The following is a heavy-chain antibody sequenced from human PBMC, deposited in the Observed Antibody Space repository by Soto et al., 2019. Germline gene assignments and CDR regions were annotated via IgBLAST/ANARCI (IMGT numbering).Heavy chain of an antibody. Sequence: PSETLSLTCAVYGGSFSGYYWTWIRQPPGKGLEWIGEINHRRSTSYNPSLKRRVTMSIDTSKNQFSLHLSSVTAADTAVYYCARTLYGYCSGGSCYPAYYYYYGMDVWGQGTTVTVSS. CDR1: GGSFSGYY. V-gene: IGHV4-34*01. J-gene: IGHJ6*02. D-gene: IGHD2-15*01. CDR2: INHRRST. CDR3: ARTLYGYCSGGSCYPAYYYYYGMDV.